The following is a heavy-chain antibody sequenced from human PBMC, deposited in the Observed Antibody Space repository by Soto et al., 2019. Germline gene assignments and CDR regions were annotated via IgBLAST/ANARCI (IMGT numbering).Heavy chain of an antibody. CDR2: VNIHSGDT. Sequence: VASVKVSCKASGYIFTDYGISWVRQAPGQGLEWMGWVNIHSGDTNHAQNLQGRVTMTTDRSTGTAYLELNSLTSEDTAIYYCARDNSRTFPAAPGDKKSDSSGWWFDPWGQGTLVTVSS. V-gene: IGHV1-18*01. CDR1: GYIFTDYG. J-gene: IGHJ5*02. CDR3: ARDNSRTFPAAPGDKKSDSSGWWFDP. D-gene: IGHD6-13*01.